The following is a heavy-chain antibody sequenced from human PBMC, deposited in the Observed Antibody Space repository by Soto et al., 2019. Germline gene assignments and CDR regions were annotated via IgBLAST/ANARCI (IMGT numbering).Heavy chain of an antibody. D-gene: IGHD4-4*01. J-gene: IGHJ6*02. CDR3: ARDNDRLQLGGNYYYILDV. V-gene: IGHV1-69*12. CDR2: IIPLFRTP. CDR1: GGTFSSSA. Sequence: QVQLVQSEAEMKEPGSSVKVSCKTSGGTFSSSAISWLRQAPGQGLELMGGIIPLFRTPDYAQKFQGRVPIAADESPTKAYMELSSLRSEDTAVYSGARDNDRLQLGGNYYYILDVWGQGTKITVSS.